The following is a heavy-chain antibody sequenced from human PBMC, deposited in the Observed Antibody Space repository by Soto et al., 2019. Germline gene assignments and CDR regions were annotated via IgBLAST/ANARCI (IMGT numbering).Heavy chain of an antibody. D-gene: IGHD4-17*01. V-gene: IGHV4-4*02. CDR1: GASTSSGDW. CDR2: IYHSGAT. CDR3: ARMGSPVTTNRLDY. J-gene: IGHJ4*02. Sequence: QVQLQESGPGLVKPSGTLSLTCDVSGASTSSGDWWSWVRQPPGQGLEWIGEIYHSGATNYNPSRESRVTMSVDKSKNQFSLRLTSVTAADTAVYYCARMGSPVTTNRLDYWGQGTLVAVSS.